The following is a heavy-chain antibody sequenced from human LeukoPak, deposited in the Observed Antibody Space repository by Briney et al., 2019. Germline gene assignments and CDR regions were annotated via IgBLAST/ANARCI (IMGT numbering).Heavy chain of an antibody. J-gene: IGHJ4*02. CDR2: INPSGGST. V-gene: IGHV1-46*01. Sequence: GASVKVSCKASGYTFTSYYMHWVRQAPGQGLEWMGIINPSGGSTNYAQKFQGRVIMTRDTSTSTVYMEVSSLRPEDTAVYYCARGCGGDCSTRLLDYWGQGTLVTVSS. D-gene: IGHD2-21*01. CDR3: ARGCGGDCSTRLLDY. CDR1: GYTFTSYY.